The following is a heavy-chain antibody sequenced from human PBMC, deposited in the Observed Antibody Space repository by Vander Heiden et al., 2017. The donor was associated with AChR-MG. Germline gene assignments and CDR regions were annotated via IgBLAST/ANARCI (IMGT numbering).Heavy chain of an antibody. J-gene: IGHJ5*02. CDR2: INDSGST. Sequence: VQLQQWGAGQLTPSETLSLPCAVSCGASSGYYWSGISQPPAKGLEWSGEINDSGSTNYNPALKSRVNRSVDTSKNQFSLKLSSVTAADTAVYYCARGRILYNNWFDPWGQGTLVTVSA. V-gene: IGHV4-34*01. CDR3: ARGRILYNNWFDP. CDR1: CGASSGYY. D-gene: IGHD2-8*01.